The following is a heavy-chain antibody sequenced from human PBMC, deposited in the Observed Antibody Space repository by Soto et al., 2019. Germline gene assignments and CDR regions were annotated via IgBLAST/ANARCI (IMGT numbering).Heavy chain of an antibody. Sequence: SETLSLTCAVSGGSISSGGYSWSWIRQPPGKGLEWIGYIYHSGSTYYNPSLKSRVTISVDRSKNQFSLKLSSVTAADTAVYYCARSWAMDPYNWFDPWGQGTLVTVSS. CDR1: GGSISSGGYS. CDR3: ARSWAMDPYNWFDP. CDR2: IYHSGST. J-gene: IGHJ5*02. V-gene: IGHV4-30-2*01. D-gene: IGHD5-18*01.